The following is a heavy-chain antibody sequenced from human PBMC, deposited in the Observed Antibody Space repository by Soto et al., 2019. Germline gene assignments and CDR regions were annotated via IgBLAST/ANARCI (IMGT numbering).Heavy chain of an antibody. CDR1: GFTSSTSA. D-gene: IGHD6-19*01. Sequence: EVKLLESGGGLVQPGGSLRLSCVASGFTSSTSAINWVRQAPGKGLEWFSGTGGGRTYYADSVKGRFTISRDDARNTLYLQMNSLRVEDTAVYYCARPAIAVAGTRWFDPWGQGTLVTVSS. J-gene: IGHJ5*02. CDR3: ARPAIAVAGTRWFDP. CDR2: TGGGRT. V-gene: IGHV3-23*01.